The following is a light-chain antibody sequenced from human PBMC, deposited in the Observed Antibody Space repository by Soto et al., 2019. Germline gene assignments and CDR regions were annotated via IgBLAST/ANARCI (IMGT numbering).Light chain of an antibody. CDR3: QQYGSSPYT. J-gene: IGKJ2*01. V-gene: IGKV3-20*01. CDR2: GAS. Sequence: EIVLTQSPGTLSLSPEVRATLSCRASQSVSSYFLAWYQQKPGQAPRLLIYGASSRATGIPDRFSGSGSGTDFTLTISRLEPEDFAVYYCQQYGSSPYTFGQGTKLEIK. CDR1: QSVSSYF.